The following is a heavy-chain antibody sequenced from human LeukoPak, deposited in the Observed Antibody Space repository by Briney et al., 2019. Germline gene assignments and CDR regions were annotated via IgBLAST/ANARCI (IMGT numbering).Heavy chain of an antibody. CDR3: AREGTLVPAATSYYYYMDV. V-gene: IGHV4-61*02. Sequence: SETLSLTCTVSGGSISSGSYYWSWIRQPAGKGLEWIGRIYTSGSTNYNPSLKSRVTISVDTSKNQFSLKLSSVTAADTAVYYCAREGTLVPAATSYYYYMDVWGTGTTVTVSS. CDR2: IYTSGST. CDR1: GGSISSGSYY. J-gene: IGHJ6*03. D-gene: IGHD2-2*01.